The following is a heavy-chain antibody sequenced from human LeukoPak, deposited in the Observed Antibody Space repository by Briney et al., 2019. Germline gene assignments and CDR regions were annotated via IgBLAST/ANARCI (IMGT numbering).Heavy chain of an antibody. CDR2: IYYSGST. Sequence: PSETLSLTRTVSGYSISSGSYWGWIRQPPGKGLEWIGYIYYSGSTNYNPSLKSRVTISVDTSKNQFSLKLSSVTAADTAVYYCARDLWFGEFGYWGQGTLVAVSS. D-gene: IGHD3-10*01. CDR3: ARDLWFGEFGY. CDR1: GYSISSGSY. J-gene: IGHJ4*02. V-gene: IGHV4-59*01.